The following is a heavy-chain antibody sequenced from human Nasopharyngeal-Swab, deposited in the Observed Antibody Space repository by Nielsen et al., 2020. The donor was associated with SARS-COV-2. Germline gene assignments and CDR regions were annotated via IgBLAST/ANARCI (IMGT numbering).Heavy chain of an antibody. Sequence: GESLKISCAASGFTFSNAWMSWVRQAPGKGLEWVANIKQDGSEKYYVDSVKGRFTISRDNAKNSLYLQMNSLRAEDTAVYYCASVSSSWYYFDYWGQGTLVTVSS. CDR2: IKQDGSEK. D-gene: IGHD6-13*01. CDR3: ASVSSSWYYFDY. V-gene: IGHV3-7*01. CDR1: GFTFSNAW. J-gene: IGHJ4*02.